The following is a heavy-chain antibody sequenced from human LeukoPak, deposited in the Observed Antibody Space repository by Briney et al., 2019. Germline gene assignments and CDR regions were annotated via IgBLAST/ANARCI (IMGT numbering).Heavy chain of an antibody. D-gene: IGHD6-19*01. CDR3: ARSVEGAFDF. V-gene: IGHV3-48*02. Sequence: GGSLRLSCAASGFAFSPYSMNWIRQAPGKGLEWVSYITGSSNRIHYADSVRGRFTISRDNAMNSLHLQMNSLRDEDTAMYYCARSVEGAFDFWGQGTLVTVSS. J-gene: IGHJ4*02. CDR1: GFAFSPYS. CDR2: ITGSSNRI.